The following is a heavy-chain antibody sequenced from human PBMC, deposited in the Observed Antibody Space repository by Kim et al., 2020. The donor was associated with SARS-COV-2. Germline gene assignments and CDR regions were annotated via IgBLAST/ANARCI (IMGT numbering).Heavy chain of an antibody. D-gene: IGHD2-15*01. J-gene: IGHJ6*02. CDR3: ARLPISRRQYCSGATCYYYYGMDV. Sequence: GESLKISCKGSGYSFTSYYIGWVRQMSGKGLEWMWIIYPGDSDTRYSPSFQGQVTISADKSISTAYLQWSSLKASDTAMYYCARLPISRRQYCSGATCYYYYGMDVWGQGTTVTVSS. V-gene: IGHV5-51*01. CDR2: IYPGDSDT. CDR1: GYSFTSYY.